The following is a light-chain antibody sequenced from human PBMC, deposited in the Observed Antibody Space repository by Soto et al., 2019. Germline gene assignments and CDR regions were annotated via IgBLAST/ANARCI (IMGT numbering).Light chain of an antibody. J-gene: IGLJ1*01. CDR2: EVT. CDR3: FSYAGSTYV. CDR1: SSDVGGYNY. V-gene: IGLV2-8*01. Sequence: QSVLTQPPSASGSPGQSVAISCTGTSSDVGGYNYVSWYQQHPGKAPKLMIYEVTKRPSGVSNRFSGSKSGNTASLTICGVQAEDEADYYCFSYAGSTYVFGTGTKVTVL.